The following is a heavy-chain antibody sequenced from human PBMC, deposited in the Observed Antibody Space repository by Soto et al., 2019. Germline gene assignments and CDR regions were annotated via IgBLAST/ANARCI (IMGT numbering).Heavy chain of an antibody. Sequence: ASVKVSCKASGYTFTGYHMHWVRQAPGQRLEWMGWINPNSGGTNYAQKFQGWGTMTRDTSLSTAYMELSRLRSDDTAVYYCARDLGGWPDYWGQGTLVTVSSGKITSGESLKISCKGSGYSFTNCHGYYGMDVWGQGTTVTVSS. CDR3: ARDLGGWPDYWGQGTLVTVSSGKITSGESLKISCKGSGYSFTNCHGYYGMDV. D-gene: IGHD5-18*01. J-gene: IGHJ6*02. CDR1: GYTFTGYH. CDR2: INPNSGGT. V-gene: IGHV1-2*04.